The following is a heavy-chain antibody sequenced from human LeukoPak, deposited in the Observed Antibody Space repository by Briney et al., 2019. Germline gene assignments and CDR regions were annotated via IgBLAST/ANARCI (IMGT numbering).Heavy chain of an antibody. V-gene: IGHV3-66*01. CDR3: AREGVGATTASHFDY. CDR2: IYSGGST. Sequence: ETLSLTCTVSGGSINSYYWSWIRQPAGKGLEWVSVIYSGGSTYYADSVKGRFTISRDNSKNTLYLQMNSLRAEDTAVYYCAREGVGATTASHFDYWGQGTLVTVSS. D-gene: IGHD1-26*01. CDR1: GGSINSYY. J-gene: IGHJ4*02.